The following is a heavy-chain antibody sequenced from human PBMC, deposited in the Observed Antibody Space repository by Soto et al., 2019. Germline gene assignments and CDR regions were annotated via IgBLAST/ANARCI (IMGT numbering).Heavy chain of an antibody. Sequence: ASVKVSCKASGYTFTGYYMHWVRQAPGQGLEWMGWINPNSGGTNYAQKFQGWVTMTRDTSISTAYMELSRLRSDDTAVYYCALTRGSGWPDDAFDIWGKGKMVTVSS. V-gene: IGHV1-2*04. CDR3: ALTRGSGWPDDAFDI. CDR1: GYTFTGYY. CDR2: INPNSGGT. D-gene: IGHD3-3*01. J-gene: IGHJ3*02.